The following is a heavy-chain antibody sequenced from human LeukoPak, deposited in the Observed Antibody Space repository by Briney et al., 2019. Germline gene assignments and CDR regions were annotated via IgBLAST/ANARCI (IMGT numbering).Heavy chain of an antibody. D-gene: IGHD3-22*01. V-gene: IGHV3-7*01. Sequence: GASLRLSCAVSGFTFSSYAMNWVRQAPGKGLEWVATIRQDGSEKDFVDSVKGRFTISRDNAKNSLYLQMNSLRAEDTALYYCARVGYYYHYWGQGTLVTVSS. J-gene: IGHJ4*02. CDR2: IRQDGSEK. CDR3: ARVGYYYHY. CDR1: GFTFSSYA.